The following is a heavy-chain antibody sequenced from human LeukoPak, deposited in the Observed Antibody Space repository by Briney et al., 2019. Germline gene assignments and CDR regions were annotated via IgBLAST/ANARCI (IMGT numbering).Heavy chain of an antibody. J-gene: IGHJ4*02. Sequence: PGGSLRLSCAASGFTFSSYWMSWIRQAPGKGLEWVSYISSSGSTIYYADSVKGRFTISRDNAKNSLYLQMNSLRAEDTALYYCARTSVGTATDYFDYWGQGTLVTVSS. V-gene: IGHV3-11*01. D-gene: IGHD2-15*01. CDR1: GFTFSSYW. CDR2: ISSSGSTI. CDR3: ARTSVGTATDYFDY.